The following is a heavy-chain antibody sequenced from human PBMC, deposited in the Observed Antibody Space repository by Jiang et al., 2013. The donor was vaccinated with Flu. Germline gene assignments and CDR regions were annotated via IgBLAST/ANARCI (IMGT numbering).Heavy chain of an antibody. J-gene: IGHJ4*02. V-gene: IGHV1-3*01. CDR2: INAGNGNT. CDR3: ARDSGGGMAYLDF. D-gene: IGHD3-10*01. Sequence: INAGNGNTKYSQTFQGRLSLTTDTSASTVYMEVSSLIFEDTAVYYCARDSGGGMAYLDFWGQGTLLSVSS.